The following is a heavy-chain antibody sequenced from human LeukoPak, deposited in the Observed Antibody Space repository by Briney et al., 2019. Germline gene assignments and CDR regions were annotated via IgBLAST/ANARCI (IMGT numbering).Heavy chain of an antibody. CDR1: GYTFTGYY. Sequence: GASVKVSCTASGYTFTGYYMHWVRQAPGQGLEWMGRINPNSGGTNYAQKFQGRVTMTRDTSISTAYMELSRLRSDDTAVYYCARDGDGSSWLFNYWGQGTLVTVSS. V-gene: IGHV1-2*06. J-gene: IGHJ4*02. CDR2: INPNSGGT. D-gene: IGHD6-13*01. CDR3: ARDGDGSSWLFNY.